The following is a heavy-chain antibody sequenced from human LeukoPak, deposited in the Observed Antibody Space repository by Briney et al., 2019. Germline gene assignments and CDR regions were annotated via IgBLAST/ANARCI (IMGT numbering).Heavy chain of an antibody. CDR2: IYYSGST. Sequence: SETLSLTCTVSGGSISSSSYYWGWIRQPPGKGLEWIGSIYYSGSTYYNPSLKSRATISVDTSKNQFSLKLSSVTAADTAVYYCARHYTAMVPTDWFDPWGQGTLVTVSS. V-gene: IGHV4-39*01. D-gene: IGHD5-18*01. CDR3: ARHYTAMVPTDWFDP. CDR1: GGSISSSSYY. J-gene: IGHJ5*02.